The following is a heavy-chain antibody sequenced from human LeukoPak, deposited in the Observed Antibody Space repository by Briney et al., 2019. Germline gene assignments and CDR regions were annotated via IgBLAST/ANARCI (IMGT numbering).Heavy chain of an antibody. D-gene: IGHD4-17*01. CDR1: GGSISSGGYS. V-gene: IGHV4-30-2*01. CDR2: IYHSGST. CDR3: ARATVTTDFDY. Sequence: PSQTLSLTCAVSGGSISSGGYSWSWIRQPAGKCLEWIGYIYHSGSTYYNPSLKSRVTISVDRSKNQFSLKLSSVTAADTAVYYCARATVTTDFDYWGQGTLVTVSS. J-gene: IGHJ4*02.